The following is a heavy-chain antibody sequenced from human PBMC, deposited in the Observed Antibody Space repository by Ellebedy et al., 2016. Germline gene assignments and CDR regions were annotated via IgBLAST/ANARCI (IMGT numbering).Heavy chain of an antibody. D-gene: IGHD3-9*01. CDR3: ARESPHSDIYYYYGMDV. J-gene: IGHJ6*02. Sequence: GGSLRLSCAASGFTFTSYTMVWVRQAPGKGLEWVSSITYSGSLFYADSVRGRFTISRDNAKNSLSLQMSSLRVEDTAVYYCARESPHSDIYYYYGMDVWGQGTTVTVSS. CDR1: GFTFTSYT. V-gene: IGHV3-21*01. CDR2: ITYSGSL.